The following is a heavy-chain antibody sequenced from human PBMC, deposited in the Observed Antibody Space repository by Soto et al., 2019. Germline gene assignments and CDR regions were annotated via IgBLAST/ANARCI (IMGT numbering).Heavy chain of an antibody. Sequence: GGSLRLSCAASGFTFSSYSMNWVRQAPGKGLEWVSYISSSSSTIYYADSVKGRFTISRDNAKNSLYLQMNSLRDEDTAVYYCARDSPLSGQLRFLEWLQLDAFDIWGQGTMVTVSS. CDR3: ARDSPLSGQLRFLEWLQLDAFDI. CDR1: GFTFSSYS. V-gene: IGHV3-48*02. D-gene: IGHD3-3*01. J-gene: IGHJ3*02. CDR2: ISSSSSTI.